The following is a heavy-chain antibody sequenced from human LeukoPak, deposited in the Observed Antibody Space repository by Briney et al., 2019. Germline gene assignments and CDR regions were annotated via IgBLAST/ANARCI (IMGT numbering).Heavy chain of an antibody. Sequence: GGSLRLSCAASGFTFSSYAMSWVRQAPGKGLEWVSAISGSGGSTYYADSVKGRFTISRDNSKSTLYLQMNSLRAEDTAVYYCAKDLLDSPNGPNWFDPWGQGTLVTVSS. CDR3: AKDLLDSPNGPNWFDP. J-gene: IGHJ5*02. CDR1: GFTFSSYA. V-gene: IGHV3-23*01. D-gene: IGHD1-1*01. CDR2: ISGSGGST.